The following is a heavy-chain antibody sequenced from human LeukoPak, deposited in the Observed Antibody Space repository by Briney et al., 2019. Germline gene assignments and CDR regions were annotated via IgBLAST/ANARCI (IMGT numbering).Heavy chain of an antibody. J-gene: IGHJ4*02. V-gene: IGHV4-30-4*01. Sequence: SQTLSLSCTVSGGSISSGDYYWSWIRQPPGKGLEWIGYIYYSGSTYHNPSLKSRVTISVDTSKNQFSLKLSSVTAADTAVYYCARDEYYGNYKDWGQGTLVTVSS. D-gene: IGHD4-11*01. CDR1: GGSISSGDYY. CDR2: IYYSGST. CDR3: ARDEYYGNYKD.